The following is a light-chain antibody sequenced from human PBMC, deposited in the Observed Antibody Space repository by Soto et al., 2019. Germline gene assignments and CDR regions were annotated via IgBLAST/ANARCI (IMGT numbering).Light chain of an antibody. CDR1: SSDVGGYNY. CDR3: SSYTSSSTLLYV. J-gene: IGLJ1*01. Sequence: QSALTQPASVSGSPGQSITISCTGTSSDVGGYNYVSWYQQHPGKAPKLMIYDVSNRPSGVSTRFSGSKSGNTASLTISGLQAEDEAEYYCSSYTSSSTLLYVFGTGTKLTVL. V-gene: IGLV2-14*01. CDR2: DVS.